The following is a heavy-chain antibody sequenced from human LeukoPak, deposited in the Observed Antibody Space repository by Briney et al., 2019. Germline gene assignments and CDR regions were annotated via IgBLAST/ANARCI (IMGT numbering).Heavy chain of an antibody. V-gene: IGHV3-74*01. J-gene: IGHJ4*02. CDR3: ASGTASYY. Sequence: GGSLRLSCAASGFTFSSYWMHWVRQVPGKGLVWVSRIKGDGTSTSYADSVRGRFTISRDNAKNTLYLQMNSLRAEDTAVYYCASGTASYYWGQGTLVTVSS. CDR2: IKGDGTST. CDR1: GFTFSSYW.